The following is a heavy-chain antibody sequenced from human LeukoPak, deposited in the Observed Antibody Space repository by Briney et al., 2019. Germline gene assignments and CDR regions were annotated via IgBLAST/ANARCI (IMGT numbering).Heavy chain of an antibody. V-gene: IGHV4-39*01. CDR2: IYYSGST. CDR3: ARARRDVAEAMD. Sequence: SETLSLTCTVSGGSISSSSYYWGWIRQPPGKGLEWIGSIYYSGSTYYNPSLKSRVTISVDTSKNQFSLKLSSVTAADTAVYYCARARRDVAEAMDWGQGTLDTVSS. CDR1: GGSISSSSYY. J-gene: IGHJ4*02. D-gene: IGHD1-14*01.